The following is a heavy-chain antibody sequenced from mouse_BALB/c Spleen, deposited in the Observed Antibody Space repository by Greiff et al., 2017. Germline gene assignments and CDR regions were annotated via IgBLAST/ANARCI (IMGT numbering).Heavy chain of an antibody. CDR2: IRSKSNNYAT. Sequence: VQLQQSGGGLVQPKGSLKLSCAASGFTFNTYAMNWVRQAPGKGLEWVARIRSKSNNYATYYADSVKDRFTISRDDSQSMLYLQMNNLKTEDTAMYYCVRHNYGNYGYAYWGQGTLVTVSA. CDR1: GFTFNTYA. D-gene: IGHD2-1*01. V-gene: IGHV10-1*02. CDR3: VRHNYGNYGYAY. J-gene: IGHJ3*01.